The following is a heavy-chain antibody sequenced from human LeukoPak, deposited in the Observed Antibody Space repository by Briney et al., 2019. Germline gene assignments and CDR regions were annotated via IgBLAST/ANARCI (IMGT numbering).Heavy chain of an antibody. CDR1: GFTFSSYA. J-gene: IGHJ4*02. CDR3: ASITYYYDSSGYYDPTS. Sequence: GRSLRLSCAASGFTFSSYAMHWVRQAPGKGLGWVAVISYDGSNKYYADSVKGRFTISRDNSKNTLYLQVNSLRAEDTAVYYCASITYYYDSSGYYDPTSWGQGTLVTVSS. CDR2: ISYDGSNK. V-gene: IGHV3-30-3*01. D-gene: IGHD3-22*01.